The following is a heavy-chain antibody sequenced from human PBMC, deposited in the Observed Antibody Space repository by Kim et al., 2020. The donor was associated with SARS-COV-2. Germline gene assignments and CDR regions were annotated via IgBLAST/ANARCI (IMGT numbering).Heavy chain of an antibody. CDR3: ARGAKTYYDFWSGYSEGGYFDY. J-gene: IGHJ4*02. CDR1: GGSISSYY. V-gene: IGHV4-4*07. Sequence: SETLSLTCTVSGGSISSYYWSWIRQPAGKGLEWIGRIYTSGSTNYNPSLKSRVTMSVDTSKNQFSLKLSSVTAADTAVYYCARGAKTYYDFWSGYSEGGYFDYWGQGTLVTVSS. CDR2: IYTSGST. D-gene: IGHD3-3*01.